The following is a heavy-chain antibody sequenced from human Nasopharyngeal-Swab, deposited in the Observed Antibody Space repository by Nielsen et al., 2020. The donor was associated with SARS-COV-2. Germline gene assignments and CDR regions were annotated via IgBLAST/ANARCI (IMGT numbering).Heavy chain of an antibody. CDR1: GGSISSYY. V-gene: IGHV4-4*07. J-gene: IGHJ6*02. CDR2: TYTSGST. Sequence: SETLSLTCTVSGGSISSYYWSWIRQPAGKGLEWIGRTYTSGSTNYNPSLKSRVTMSVDTSKNQFSLKLSSVTAADTAVYYCARVITMVRGVIIRHYGMDVWGQGTTVTVSS. D-gene: IGHD3-10*01. CDR3: ARVITMVRGVIIRHYGMDV.